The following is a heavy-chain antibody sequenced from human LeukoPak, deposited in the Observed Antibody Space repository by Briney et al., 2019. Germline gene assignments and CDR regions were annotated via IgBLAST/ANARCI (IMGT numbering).Heavy chain of an antibody. CDR2: AYGDGETK. V-gene: IGHV3-33*01. CDR3: VTGGGYYYDHWGQGTLVTVSSDV. D-gene: IGHD3-22*01. J-gene: IGHJ6*02. CDR1: GFTFSSYG. Sequence: GGSLRLSCAASGFTFSSYGMHWVRQAPGKGLEWVAVAYGDGETKYYTDSVKGRFTISKDISKNMLYLHMSSLRAEDTALYFCVTGGGYYYDHWGQGTLVTVSSDVWGQGTTVTVSS.